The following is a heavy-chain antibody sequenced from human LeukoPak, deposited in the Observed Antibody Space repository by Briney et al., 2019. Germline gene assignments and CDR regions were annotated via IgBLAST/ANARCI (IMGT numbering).Heavy chain of an antibody. CDR3: ASPYSGYDRYYYYGMDV. CDR1: GYTFTGYY. D-gene: IGHD5-12*01. CDR2: INPNSGGT. Sequence: ASVKVSCKASGYTFTGYYMHWVRQAPGQGLEWMGWINPNSGGTNYEQKFQGRVTMTRDTSISTAYMELSRLRSDDTAVYYCASPYSGYDRYYYYGMDVWGQGTTVTVSS. J-gene: IGHJ6*02. V-gene: IGHV1-2*02.